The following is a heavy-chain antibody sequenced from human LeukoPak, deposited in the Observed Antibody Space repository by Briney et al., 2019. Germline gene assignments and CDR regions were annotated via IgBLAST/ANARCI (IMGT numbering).Heavy chain of an antibody. Sequence: SETLSLTCTVSGGSISSYYWSWIRQPPGKGLEWIGYIYYSGSTNYNPSLKSRVTISVDTSKNQFSLKLSSVTAADTAVYYCARGYDSSGYWDYWGQGTLVTVSS. CDR2: IYYSGST. CDR1: GGSISSYY. D-gene: IGHD3-22*01. CDR3: ARGYDSSGYWDY. J-gene: IGHJ4*02. V-gene: IGHV4-59*12.